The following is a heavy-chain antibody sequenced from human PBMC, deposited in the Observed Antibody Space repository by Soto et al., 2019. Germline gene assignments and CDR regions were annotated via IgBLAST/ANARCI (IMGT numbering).Heavy chain of an antibody. CDR2: IYYSGTT. CDR1: GYSISSSNW. D-gene: IGHD1-26*01. CDR3: ARREIQGPIDY. J-gene: IGHJ4*02. Sequence: QVQLQESGPGLVKPSDTLSLTCAVSGYSISSSNWWGWIRQPPGKGLEWIGYIYYSGTTYYNPSLKGRVTMSVDTSKHLFAQKFTSVTAVDTAVYYCARREIQGPIDYWGQRSLVTVCS. V-gene: IGHV4-28*01.